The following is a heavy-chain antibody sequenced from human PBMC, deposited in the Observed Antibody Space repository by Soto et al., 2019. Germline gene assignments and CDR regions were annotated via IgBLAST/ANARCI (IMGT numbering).Heavy chain of an antibody. V-gene: IGHV3-73*01. D-gene: IGHD5-18*01. J-gene: IGHJ6*02. Sequence: GGSLRLSCAASGFTFSGSAMHWVRQASGKGLEWVGRIRSKANSYATAYAASVKGRFTISRDDSKNTAYLQMNSLKTEDTAVYYCTRGYSYGYFDYYYGMDVWGQGTTVTVSS. CDR3: TRGYSYGYFDYYYGMDV. CDR1: GFTFSGSA. CDR2: IRSKANSYAT.